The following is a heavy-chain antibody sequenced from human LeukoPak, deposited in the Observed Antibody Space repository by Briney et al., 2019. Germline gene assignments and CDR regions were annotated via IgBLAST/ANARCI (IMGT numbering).Heavy chain of an antibody. CDR2: INPNSGGT. CDR3: ARASGYSGYVQIDY. V-gene: IGHV1-2*04. CDR1: GYTFTDYY. Sequence: ASVKVSCKASGYTFTDYYMHWVRQAPGQGLEWMGWINPNSGGTNYAQKFQGWVTMTRDTSISTAYMELSRLRSDDTAVYYCARASGYSGYVQIDYWGQGTLVTVSS. J-gene: IGHJ4*02. D-gene: IGHD5-12*01.